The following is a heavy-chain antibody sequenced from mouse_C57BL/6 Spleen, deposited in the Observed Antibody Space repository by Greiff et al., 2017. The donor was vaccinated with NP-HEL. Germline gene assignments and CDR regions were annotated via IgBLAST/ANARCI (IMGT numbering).Heavy chain of an antibody. Sequence: EVQLQQSGPELVKPGASVKISCKASGYTFTDYYMNWVKQSHGKSLEWIGDINPNNGGTSYNQKFKGKATLTVAKSSSTAYMELRSLTSEDSAVYYCARRSTMVPYFDYWGQGTTLTVSS. J-gene: IGHJ2*01. CDR1: GYTFTDYY. V-gene: IGHV1-26*01. D-gene: IGHD2-1*01. CDR2: INPNNGGT. CDR3: ARRSTMVPYFDY.